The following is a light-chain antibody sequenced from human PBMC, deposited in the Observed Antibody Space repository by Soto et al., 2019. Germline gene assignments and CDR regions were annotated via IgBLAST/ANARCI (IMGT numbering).Light chain of an antibody. V-gene: IGKV1-39*01. CDR1: QSISSY. Sequence: DIQMTQSPSSLSASVGDRVTITCRASQSISSYLNWYQQKPGKATKLLIYAASSLQSGVPSSFRCSGSGTEFTLAIRSLQPEDFSTYYCQQSYSTPPWTFGQGTKVDIK. CDR3: QQSYSTPPWT. CDR2: AAS. J-gene: IGKJ1*01.